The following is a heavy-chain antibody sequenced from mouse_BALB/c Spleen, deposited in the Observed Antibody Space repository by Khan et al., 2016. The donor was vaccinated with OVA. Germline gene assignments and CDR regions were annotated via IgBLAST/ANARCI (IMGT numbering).Heavy chain of an antibody. Sequence: VRLQQSGPELVKPGASVKMSCKASGYTFTSYVMHWVKQRPGQGLEWIGYINPYNDVTKYNEKFKAKATLTSDKSSSTAYMELSSLTSEDSAVYYCARGPYGYFDYWGQGTTLTVSS. CDR2: INPYNDVT. CDR1: GYTFTSYV. CDR3: ARGPYGYFDY. J-gene: IGHJ2*01. V-gene: IGHV1S136*01. D-gene: IGHD2-10*02.